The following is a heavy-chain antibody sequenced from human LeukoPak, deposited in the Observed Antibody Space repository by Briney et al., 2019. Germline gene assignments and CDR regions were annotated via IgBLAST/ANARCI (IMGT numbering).Heavy chain of an antibody. D-gene: IGHD6-25*01. CDR2: IYYDGNDK. V-gene: IGHV3-30-3*01. CDR1: GFIFSSYA. Sequence: GGSLRLSCSVSGFIFSSYAMHWVRQAPGKGLEWVAVIYYDGNDKYYADSVKGRFTISRDSSENTLFLQMSSLRIEDTAVYYCAREWGNSGFDYWGQGTLVTVSS. CDR3: AREWGNSGFDY. J-gene: IGHJ4*02.